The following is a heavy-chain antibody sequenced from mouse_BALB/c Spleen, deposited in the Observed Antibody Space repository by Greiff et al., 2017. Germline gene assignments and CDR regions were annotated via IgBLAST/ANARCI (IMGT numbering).Heavy chain of an antibody. J-gene: IGHJ4*01. CDR3: ARRGGITTYAMDY. CDR2: ISSGGSYT. V-gene: IGHV5-9-3*01. Sequence: EVKLMESGGGLVKPGGSLKLSCAASGFTFSSYAMSWVRQTPEKRLEWVATISSGGSYTYYPDSVKGRFTISRDNAKNTLYLQMSSLRSEDTAMYYCARRGGITTYAMDYWGQGTSVTVSS. CDR1: GFTFSSYA. D-gene: IGHD2-4*01.